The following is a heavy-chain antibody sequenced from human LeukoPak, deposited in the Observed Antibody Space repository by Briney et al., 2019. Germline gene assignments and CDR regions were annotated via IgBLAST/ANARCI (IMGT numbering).Heavy chain of an antibody. J-gene: IGHJ4*02. CDR1: AFPFSSYA. D-gene: IGHD3-10*01. V-gene: IGHV3-30*02. CDR2: LRSDGSSK. Sequence: GGSLRLSCAASAFPFSSYAMHWVRRAPGKGLEWVAFLRSDGSSKLYADSVQGRFTISRDNSRNILYLQMNNLRLEDTAMYYCAKEESPQVPFVYWGQGSLVTVSS. CDR3: AKEESPQVPFVY.